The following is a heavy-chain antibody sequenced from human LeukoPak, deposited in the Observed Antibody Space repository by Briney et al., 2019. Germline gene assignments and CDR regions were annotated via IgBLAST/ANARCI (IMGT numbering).Heavy chain of an antibody. J-gene: IGHJ4*02. V-gene: IGHV3-48*01. CDR1: GFTFSHYG. D-gene: IGHD4-17*01. CDR2: ISLSSSSI. CDR3: ARAFSTTAFDS. Sequence: GGSLRLSCAASGFTFSHYGMHWVRQAPGKGLEWVSYISLSSSSIYYADSLKGRFTISRDNSKNTLYLQMNSLRAEDTAVYYCARAFSTTAFDSWGQGTLVTVSS.